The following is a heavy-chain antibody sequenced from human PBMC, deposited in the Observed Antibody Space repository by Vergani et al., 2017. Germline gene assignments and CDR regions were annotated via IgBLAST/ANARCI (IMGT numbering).Heavy chain of an antibody. CDR1: GFTFDDYA. CDR2: ISWNSGSI. D-gene: IGHD4-17*01. V-gene: IGHV3-9*01. Sequence: VQLVESGGGVVQPGGSLRLSCAASGFTFDDYAMHWVRQAPGKGLEWVSGISWNSGSIGYADSVKGRFTISRDNAKNSLYLQMNSLRAEDTAVYYCARDRPDYGDYYYGMDVWGQGTTVTVSS. CDR3: ARDRPDYGDYYYGMDV. J-gene: IGHJ6*02.